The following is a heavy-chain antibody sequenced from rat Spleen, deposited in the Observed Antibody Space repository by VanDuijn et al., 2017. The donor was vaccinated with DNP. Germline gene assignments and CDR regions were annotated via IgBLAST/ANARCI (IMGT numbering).Heavy chain of an antibody. CDR3: ARWPGYNPPYAMDA. J-gene: IGHJ4*01. CDR1: GFSITSNY. CDR2: ISYSGGT. V-gene: IGHV3-1*01. D-gene: IGHD1-4*01. Sequence: EVQLQESGPGLMKPSQSLSLTCSVTGFSITSNYWAWIRKFPGNKMEWVGHISYSGGTSYNPSLKSRISITRDTSKNQLFLQVKSVTTEDTATYHCARWPGYNPPYAMDAWGQGTSVTVSS.